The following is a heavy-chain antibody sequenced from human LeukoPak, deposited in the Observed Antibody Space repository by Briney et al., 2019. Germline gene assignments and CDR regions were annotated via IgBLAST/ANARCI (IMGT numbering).Heavy chain of an antibody. J-gene: IGHJ4*02. CDR1: GFTFSIYE. Sequence: GGSLRLSCAASGFTFSIYEMNWVRQRPGKGLEWVSYISSSGSTIYYVDSVKGRFTISRDNAKNSLYLQMNSLRVEDTAVYYCARYGYSSKWYNWRQGTLLTVSS. D-gene: IGHD2-2*03. CDR2: ISSSGSTI. CDR3: ARYGYSSKWYN. V-gene: IGHV3-48*03.